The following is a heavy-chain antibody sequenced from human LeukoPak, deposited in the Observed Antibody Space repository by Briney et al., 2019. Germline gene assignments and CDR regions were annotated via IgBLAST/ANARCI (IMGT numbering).Heavy chain of an antibody. J-gene: IGHJ6*04. CDR2: IYHGGST. CDR1: GGSISSGGYS. V-gene: IGHV4-30-2*01. D-gene: IGHD6-19*01. CDR3: ARSSSGWPYYYYGMDV. Sequence: SETLSLTCAVSGGSISSGGYSWSWIRQPPGKGLEWIGYIYHGGSTYYNPSLKSRVTISVDRSKNQFSLKLSSVTAADTAVYYCARSSSGWPYYYYGMDVWGKGTTVTVSS.